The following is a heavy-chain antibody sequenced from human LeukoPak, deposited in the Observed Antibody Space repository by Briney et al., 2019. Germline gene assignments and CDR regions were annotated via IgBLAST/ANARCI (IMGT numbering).Heavy chain of an antibody. CDR3: AREPDFWSGYANFDY. J-gene: IGHJ4*02. CDR1: GFTFSSYS. Sequence: GGSLRLSCAASGFTFSSYSMNWVRQAPGKGLEWVSYISSSSSTIYYADSVKGRFTISRDNAKNSLYLQMNSLRAEDTAVYYCAREPDFWSGYANFDYWGQGTLVIVSS. D-gene: IGHD3-3*01. V-gene: IGHV3-48*01. CDR2: ISSSSSTI.